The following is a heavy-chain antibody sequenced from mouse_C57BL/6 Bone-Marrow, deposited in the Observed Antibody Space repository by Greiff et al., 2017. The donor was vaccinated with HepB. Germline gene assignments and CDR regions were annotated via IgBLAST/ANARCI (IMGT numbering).Heavy chain of an antibody. CDR2: IHPNSGST. V-gene: IGHV1-64*01. D-gene: IGHD1-1*01. J-gene: IGHJ2*01. Sequence: QVQLQQPGAELVKPGASVKLSCKASGYTFTSYWMHWVKQRPGQGLEWIGMIHPNSGSTNYNEKFKSKATLTVDKSSSTAYMQLSSLTSEDSAVYYCARGHYYGSSSYYFDHWGQGTTLTVSS. CDR1: GYTFTSYW. CDR3: ARGHYYGSSSYYFDH.